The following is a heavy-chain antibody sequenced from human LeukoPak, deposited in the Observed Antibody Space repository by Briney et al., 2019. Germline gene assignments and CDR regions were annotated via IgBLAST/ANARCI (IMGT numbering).Heavy chain of an antibody. CDR1: GFTFSGSA. V-gene: IGHV3-64*01. CDR3: AREYCSGGDCQYYFDY. D-gene: IGHD2-15*01. Sequence: GGSLKLSCAASGFTFSGSAMHWVRQAPGQGLEYVSAITSNGNSPYYANSVRGRFTISRDNSKNTLYLQMGSLRVEDMAVYYCAREYCSGGDCQYYFDYWGQGTLVTVSS. J-gene: IGHJ4*02. CDR2: ITSNGNSP.